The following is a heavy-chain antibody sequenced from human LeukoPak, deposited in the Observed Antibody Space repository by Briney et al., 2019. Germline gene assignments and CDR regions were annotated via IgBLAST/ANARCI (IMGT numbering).Heavy chain of an antibody. CDR2: ISGSGGIST. D-gene: IGHD2-2*01. Sequence: GGSLRLSCAASGFTFSSYGMSWVRQAPGKGLEWVSGISGSGGISTYYADSVKGRFTISRDNSKNTLYLQMNSLRAGDTAVYYCAKSSPVDYWGQGTLVTVSS. J-gene: IGHJ4*02. CDR1: GFTFSSYG. CDR3: AKSSPVDY. V-gene: IGHV3-23*01.